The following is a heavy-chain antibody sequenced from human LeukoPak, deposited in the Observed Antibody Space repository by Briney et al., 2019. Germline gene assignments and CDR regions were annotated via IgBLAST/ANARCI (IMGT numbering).Heavy chain of an antibody. CDR1: GFTFSNYV. V-gene: IGHV3-23*01. CDR2: ILGGAGST. D-gene: IGHD2-2*01. J-gene: IGHJ4*02. Sequence: GGSLRLSCAASGFTFSNYVMIWVRQAPGKGLEWVSGILGGAGSTYYADSVKGRFTISRDNSKNTLYLQMNSLRAEDTAVYYCAHGTMYQLDYWGQGTLVTVSS. CDR3: AHGTMYQLDY.